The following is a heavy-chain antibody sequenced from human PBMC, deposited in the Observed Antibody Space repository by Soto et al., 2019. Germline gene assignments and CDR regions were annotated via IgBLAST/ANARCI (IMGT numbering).Heavy chain of an antibody. V-gene: IGHV3-30*18. CDR1: GFTFSSYG. Sequence: QVQLVESGGGVVQPGRSLRLSCAASGFTFSSYGMHWVRQAPGKGLEWVSVISYDGSNKYYADSVKGRFTISRDNSKNTLYLQMNSLRAEDTAVYYCAKGAKGGHGRMVAPVDYWGQGTLVTVSS. J-gene: IGHJ4*02. D-gene: IGHD5-12*01. CDR3: AKGAKGGHGRMVAPVDY. CDR2: ISYDGSNK.